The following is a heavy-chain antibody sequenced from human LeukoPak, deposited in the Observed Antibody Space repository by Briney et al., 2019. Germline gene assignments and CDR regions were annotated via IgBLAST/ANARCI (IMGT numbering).Heavy chain of an antibody. D-gene: IGHD2-15*01. Sequence: SETLSLTCTVSGGSISSYYWSWIRQPAGKGLEWIGRIYTSGSTNYNPSLKSRVTMSVDTSKNQFSLKLSSVTAADTAVYYCARARCSGGSCFGVHYFDYWGQGTLVTVSS. J-gene: IGHJ4*02. CDR2: IYTSGST. CDR1: GGSISSYY. CDR3: ARARCSGGSCFGVHYFDY. V-gene: IGHV4-4*07.